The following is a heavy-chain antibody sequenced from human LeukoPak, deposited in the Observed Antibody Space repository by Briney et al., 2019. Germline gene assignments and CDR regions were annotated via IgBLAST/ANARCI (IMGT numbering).Heavy chain of an antibody. D-gene: IGHD3-10*01. CDR2: IIAYNGNT. CDR3: ARGKDYYGSGSDYNYGMDV. V-gene: IGHV1-18*01. CDR1: GYTFTSYG. Sequence: GASVKVSCKASGYTFTSYGISWVRQAPGQGLEWVGWIIAYNGNTNYAQKLQGRVTMTTDTSTSTAYMELRSLRSDDTAVYYGARGKDYYGSGSDYNYGMDVWGQGTTVTVSS. J-gene: IGHJ6*02.